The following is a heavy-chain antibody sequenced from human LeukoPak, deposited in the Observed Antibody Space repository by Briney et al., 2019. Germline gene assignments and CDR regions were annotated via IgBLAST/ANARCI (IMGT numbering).Heavy chain of an antibody. Sequence: GGSLRLSCAASGFTFSTYAMSWVRQAPGKGLEWVTAISGSGGSTYYADSVKGRFTISRDNSKNTLYLQMNSLRAEDTAVYHCAKLGGSGSYVWGQGTLVTVSS. D-gene: IGHD3-10*01. CDR2: ISGSGGST. V-gene: IGHV3-23*01. CDR3: AKLGGSGSYV. CDR1: GFTFSTYA. J-gene: IGHJ4*02.